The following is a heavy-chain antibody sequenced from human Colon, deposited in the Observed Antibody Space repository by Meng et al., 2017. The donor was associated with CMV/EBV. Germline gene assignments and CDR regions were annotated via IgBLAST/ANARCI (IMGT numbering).Heavy chain of an antibody. V-gene: IGHV3-21*06. Sequence: GESLKISCAASGFTFSSYSLNWVRQAPGKGLEWVSSISHSSDTKYADSVKGRFTLSRDNAQNSAFLQMNSLTAEDTAVYYCAGGWPPDYWGQGTLVTVSS. CDR1: GFTFSSYS. D-gene: IGHD6-13*01. CDR2: ISHSSDT. J-gene: IGHJ4*02. CDR3: AGGWPPDY.